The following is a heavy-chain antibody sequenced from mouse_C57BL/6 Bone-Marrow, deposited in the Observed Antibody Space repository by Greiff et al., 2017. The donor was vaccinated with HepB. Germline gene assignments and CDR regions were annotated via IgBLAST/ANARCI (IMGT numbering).Heavy chain of an antibody. CDR2: IRSKSSNYAT. CDR1: GFTFNTYA. D-gene: IGHD4-1*01. Sequence: VQLVESGGGLVQPKGSLKLSCAASGFTFNTYAMHWVRQAPGKGLEWVDRIRSKSSNYATYYADSVKDRFTISRDDSQSMLYLQMNNLKTEDTAIYYCVRDTPLGLGAMDYWGQGTSVTVSS. CDR3: VRDTPLGLGAMDY. V-gene: IGHV10-3*01. J-gene: IGHJ4*01.